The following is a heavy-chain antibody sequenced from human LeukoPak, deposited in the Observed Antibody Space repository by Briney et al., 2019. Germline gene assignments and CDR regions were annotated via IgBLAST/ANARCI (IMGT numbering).Heavy chain of an antibody. CDR1: GITFSSFG. D-gene: IGHD1/OR15-1a*01. Sequence: PGTSLRLSCAASGITFSSFGMHWVRQAPGKGLEWVAFIWYDGSNKYYADSVKGRFTISRDNSKNTLYLQMNSLRVEDTAVYYCARDGTVPAGPFDPWGQGTLVTVSS. CDR2: IWYDGSNK. J-gene: IGHJ5*02. CDR3: ARDGTVPAGPFDP. V-gene: IGHV3-33*01.